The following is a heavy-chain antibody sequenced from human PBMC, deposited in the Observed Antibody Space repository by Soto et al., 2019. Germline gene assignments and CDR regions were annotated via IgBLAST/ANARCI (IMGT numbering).Heavy chain of an antibody. V-gene: IGHV1-69*13. J-gene: IGHJ3*02. CDR2: IIPIFGTA. CDR1: GGTFSRYA. CDR3: ASLGEYYYDSRGALDI. D-gene: IGHD3-22*01. Sequence: SVKGSCKASGGTFSRYAISWVRQAPGQGLEWMGGIIPIFGTANYAQKFHGRVTITADESTTTAYMELSSLRSEDRVVYYCASLGEYYYDSRGALDIWGQGTMVT.